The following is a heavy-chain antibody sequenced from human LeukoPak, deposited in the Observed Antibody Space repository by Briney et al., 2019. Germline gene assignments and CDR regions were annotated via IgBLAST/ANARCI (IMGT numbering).Heavy chain of an antibody. CDR3: TRDEFGENDY. Sequence: GGSLRLSCTASGVTFGDYAMSWVRQAPGKGLEWVGFIRSKAYGGTTEYAASVKGRLTISRDDSKSIAYLQMNSLKTEDTAVYYCTRDEFGENDYWGQGTLVTVSS. D-gene: IGHD3-10*01. CDR2: IRSKAYGGTT. J-gene: IGHJ4*02. CDR1: GVTFGDYA. V-gene: IGHV3-49*04.